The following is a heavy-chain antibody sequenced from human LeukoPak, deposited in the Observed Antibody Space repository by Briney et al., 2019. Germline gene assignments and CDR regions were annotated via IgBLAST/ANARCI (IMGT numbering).Heavy chain of an antibody. CDR1: GYTFTGYY. V-gene: IGHV1-2*02. D-gene: IGHD3-10*01. Sequence: ASVKVSCKASGYTFTGYYMHWVRQAPGQGLEWMGWVNLNSGDTNYAQKFQGRVTMTRDTSISTAYMELSGLRSDDTAVYYCARGVTGIYYYYYMDVWGKGTTVTVSS. CDR2: VNLNSGDT. CDR3: ARGVTGIYYYYYMDV. J-gene: IGHJ6*03.